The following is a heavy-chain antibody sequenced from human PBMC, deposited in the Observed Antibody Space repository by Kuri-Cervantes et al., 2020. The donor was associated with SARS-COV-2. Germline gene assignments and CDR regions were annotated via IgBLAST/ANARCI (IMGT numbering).Heavy chain of an antibody. D-gene: IGHD6-13*01. V-gene: IGHV3-21*04. J-gene: IGHJ3*02. CDR1: GFTFSSYN. Sequence: GESLKISCVTSGFTFSSYNMNWVRQAPGKGLEWVSSISSSSTYVYYADSVMGRFTISRDNSKNTLSLQMNSLRAEDTAVYYCAKDTGVAAAHDAFDIWGQGTMVTVSS. CDR2: ISSSSTYV. CDR3: AKDTGVAAAHDAFDI.